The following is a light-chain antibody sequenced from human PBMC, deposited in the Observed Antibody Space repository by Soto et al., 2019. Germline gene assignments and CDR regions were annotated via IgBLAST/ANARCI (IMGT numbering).Light chain of an antibody. Sequence: EIVLTQSPGTLSLSPGERATLSCRASQSVRSSYLAWYQQKPGQAPRLLIYGASSRATGIPDRISGSGSGTDFTLTISRLEPEDFAVYYCQQYNNWPPTFGQGTRLEIK. CDR1: QSVRSSY. CDR2: GAS. CDR3: QQYNNWPPT. J-gene: IGKJ5*01. V-gene: IGKV3-20*01.